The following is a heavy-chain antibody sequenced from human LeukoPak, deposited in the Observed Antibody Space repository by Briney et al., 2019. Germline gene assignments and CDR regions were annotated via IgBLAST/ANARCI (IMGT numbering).Heavy chain of an antibody. V-gene: IGHV4-59*01. CDR1: DGSISSYY. CDR3: AREGSSGWYTQRNFDY. D-gene: IGHD6-19*01. J-gene: IGHJ4*02. Sequence: SETLSLTCTVSDGSISSYYWSWIRQPPGKGLEWIGYIYYSGSTNYNPSLKSRVTISVDTSKNQFSLKLSSVTAADTAVYYCAREGSSGWYTQRNFDYWGQGTLVTVSS. CDR2: IYYSGST.